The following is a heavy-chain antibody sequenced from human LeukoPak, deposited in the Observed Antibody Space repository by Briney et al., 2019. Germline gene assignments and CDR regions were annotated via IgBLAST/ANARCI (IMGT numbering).Heavy chain of an antibody. CDR1: GFIVSSNY. V-gene: IGHV3-53*01. CDR3: ARGTTSDVEYFQH. D-gene: IGHD1-1*01. CDR2: IYSGGSA. Sequence: GGSLRLSCAASGFIVSSNYMSWVRQAPGKGLEWVSVIYSGGSAYYADSVKGRFTISRDNSKNTLYLQMNSLRVEDTAVYYCARGTTSDVEYFQHWGQGTLVTVSS. J-gene: IGHJ1*01.